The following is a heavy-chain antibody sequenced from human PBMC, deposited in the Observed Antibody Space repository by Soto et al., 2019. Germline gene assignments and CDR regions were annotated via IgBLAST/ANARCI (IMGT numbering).Heavy chain of an antibody. Sequence: ASVKVSCKASGYTFTSYAMHWVRQAPGQRLEWMGWINAGNGNTKYSQKFQGRVTITRDTSASTAYMELSSLRSEDTAVYYCARDFEKGGAFDIWGQGTMVTVSS. J-gene: IGHJ3*02. CDR2: INAGNGNT. CDR1: GYTFTSYA. V-gene: IGHV1-3*01. CDR3: ARDFEKGGAFDI.